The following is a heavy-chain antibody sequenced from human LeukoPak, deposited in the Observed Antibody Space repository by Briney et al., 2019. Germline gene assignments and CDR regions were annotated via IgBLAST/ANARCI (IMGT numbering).Heavy chain of an antibody. J-gene: IGHJ4*02. CDR3: ATESIPDY. CDR1: GYPFSSYR. CDR2: ISSTRSPI. Sequence: GGSLTLSCAASGYPFSSYRMNWVRQATGKGVEWVSYISSTRSPIHYADSVKGRFTISRDNAKNSLYLQMNSLRAEDTAVYYCATESIPDYWGQGTLVTVSP. D-gene: IGHD2/OR15-2a*01. V-gene: IGHV3-48*01.